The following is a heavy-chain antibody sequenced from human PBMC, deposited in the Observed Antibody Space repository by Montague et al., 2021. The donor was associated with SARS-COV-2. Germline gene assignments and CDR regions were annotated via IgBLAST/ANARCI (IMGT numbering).Heavy chain of an antibody. V-gene: IGHV3-48*03. Sequence: SLRPSCAASGFTFSSYEMNWVRQAPGKGLEWVSYISSSGSTIYYADSVKGRFTISRDNAKNSLYLQMNSLRAEGTAVYYCARDSLFRSGYSSGWPDYWGQGTLVTVSS. CDR1: GFTFSSYE. D-gene: IGHD6-19*01. J-gene: IGHJ4*02. CDR3: ARDSLFRSGYSSGWPDY. CDR2: ISSSGSTI.